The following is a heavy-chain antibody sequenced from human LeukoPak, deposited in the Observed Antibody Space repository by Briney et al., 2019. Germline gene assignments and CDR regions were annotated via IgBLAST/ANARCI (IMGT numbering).Heavy chain of an antibody. V-gene: IGHV3-72*01. CDR1: GFTFSDHY. Sequence: GGSLRLSCAASGFTFSDHYMDWVRQAPGKGLEWVGRTRNKANSYTTEYAASVKGRFTISRDDSKNSLYLQMNSLKTEDTAVYYCARVPKGSSWYFYYYYMDVWGKGATVTVSS. J-gene: IGHJ6*03. CDR3: ARVPKGSSWYFYYYYMDV. D-gene: IGHD6-13*01. CDR2: TRNKANSYTT.